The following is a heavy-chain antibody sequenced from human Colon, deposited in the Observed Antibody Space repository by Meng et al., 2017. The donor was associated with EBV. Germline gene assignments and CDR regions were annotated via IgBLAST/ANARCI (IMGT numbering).Heavy chain of an antibody. Sequence: VELEGSGPVLVKPSGTQYLTWACSCGAIRSSHWWTWARQPPGKGLEWIGEVYHTGSTKYNPSLKSRLTISVDKSKNQFSLNLTSVTAADTAVYYCARVWQSLTAFFDSWGQGTLVTVSS. J-gene: IGHJ4*02. D-gene: IGHD2-21*01. V-gene: IGHV4-4*02. CDR3: ARVWQSLTAFFDS. CDR1: CGAIRSSHW. CDR2: VYHTGST.